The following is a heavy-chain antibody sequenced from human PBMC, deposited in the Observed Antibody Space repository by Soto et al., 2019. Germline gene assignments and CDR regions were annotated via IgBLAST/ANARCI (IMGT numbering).Heavy chain of an antibody. CDR1: GYTFTSYG. CDR3: ARDAAAGVNDY. Sequence: QVQLVQSGAEVKKPGASVTVSCKASGYTFTSYGISWVRQAPGQGLEWMGWISAYNGNTKYVQKFQGRVTMTTDTTTGTAYMERRSLRSNATAEYYRARDAAAGVNDYWGQGTLVTDSS. V-gene: IGHV1-18*01. D-gene: IGHD6-13*01. CDR2: ISAYNGNT. J-gene: IGHJ4*02.